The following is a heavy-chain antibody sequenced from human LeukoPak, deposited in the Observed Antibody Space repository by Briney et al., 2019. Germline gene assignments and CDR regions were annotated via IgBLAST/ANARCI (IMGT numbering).Heavy chain of an antibody. V-gene: IGHV3-15*01. CDR3: TTGITIFGVVPFDY. CDR1: GFTFSGSA. J-gene: IGHJ4*02. D-gene: IGHD3-3*01. CDR2: IKSKTDGGTT. Sequence: GGSLKLSCAASGFTFSGSAMHWVRQASGKGLEWVGRIKSKTDGGTTDYAAPVKGRFTISRDDSKNTLYLQMNSLKTEDTAVYYCTTGITIFGVVPFDYWGQGTLVTVSS.